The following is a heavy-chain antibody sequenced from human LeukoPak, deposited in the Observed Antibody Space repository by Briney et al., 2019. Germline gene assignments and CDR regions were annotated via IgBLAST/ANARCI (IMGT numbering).Heavy chain of an antibody. CDR3: ARVTNYGASAGSDY. Sequence: GGSLRLSCAASGLTVSSNYMSWVRKAPGKGLEWVSVIYSGGSTYYADSVKGRFTISRDNSKNTLYLQMNSLRAEDTAVYYCARVTNYGASAGSDYWGQGTLVTVSS. CDR2: IYSGGST. V-gene: IGHV3-53*01. D-gene: IGHD4-17*01. CDR1: GLTVSSNY. J-gene: IGHJ4*02.